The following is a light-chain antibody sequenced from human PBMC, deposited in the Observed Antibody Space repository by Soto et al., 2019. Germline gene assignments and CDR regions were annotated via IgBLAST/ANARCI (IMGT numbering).Light chain of an antibody. J-gene: IGLJ1*01. CDR1: SSDVGGYNY. CDR2: DVS. Sequence: LTQPASVSGSPGQSITISCIGTSSDVGGYNYVSWYQQHPGKAPKLMIYDVSNRPSGVSIRFSGSKSGNTASLTISGLQAEDEADYYCNSYTSSSTPYVFGTGTQLTVL. V-gene: IGLV2-14*01. CDR3: NSYTSSSTPYV.